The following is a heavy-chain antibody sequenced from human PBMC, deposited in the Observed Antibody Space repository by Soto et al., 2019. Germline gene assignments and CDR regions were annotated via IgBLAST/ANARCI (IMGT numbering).Heavy chain of an antibody. D-gene: IGHD6-25*01. CDR2: ISYDGSNK. Sequence: GGSLRLSCAASGFTFSSYAMHWVRQAPGKGLEWVAVISYDGSNKYYADSVKGRFTISRDNSKNTLYLQMNSLRAEDTAVYYCARDSKAAHFDYWGQGTLVTVSS. V-gene: IGHV3-30-3*01. CDR3: ARDSKAAHFDY. J-gene: IGHJ4*02. CDR1: GFTFSSYA.